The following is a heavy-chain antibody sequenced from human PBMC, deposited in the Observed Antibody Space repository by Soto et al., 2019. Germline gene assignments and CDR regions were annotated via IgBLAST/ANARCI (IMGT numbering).Heavy chain of an antibody. D-gene: IGHD3-22*01. CDR3: ARGEGYYDSSGLEYYHGMDV. J-gene: IGHJ6*02. CDR1: GGTFRSHA. Sequence: QVQLEQSGAEVQKPGSSVKVSCKASGGTFRSHAIAWVRQAPGQGLEWMGDFIPIFGTSNYAQKFQGRISITADESRTTAYIELGTVTDEDTATYYCARGEGYYDSSGLEYYHGMDVWGQGTTLTVSS. V-gene: IGHV1-69*01. CDR2: FIPIFGTS.